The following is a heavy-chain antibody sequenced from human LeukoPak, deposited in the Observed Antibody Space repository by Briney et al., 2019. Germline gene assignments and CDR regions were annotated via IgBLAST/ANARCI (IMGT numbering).Heavy chain of an antibody. CDR1: GFTFSSYS. CDR3: ARVITKYYDTGYDALDI. CDR2: ISSSSSTI. J-gene: IGHJ3*02. V-gene: IGHV3-48*01. D-gene: IGHD3-22*01. Sequence: PPGGSLRLSCAASGFTFSSYSMNWVRQAPGKGLEWVPYISSSSSTIYYADSVKGRFTISRDNAKNSLYLQMNSLRSEDTAVYYCARVITKYYDTGYDALDIWGQGTMVTVSS.